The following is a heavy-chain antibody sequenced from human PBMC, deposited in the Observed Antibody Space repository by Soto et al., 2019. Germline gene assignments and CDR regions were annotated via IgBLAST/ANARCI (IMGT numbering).Heavy chain of an antibody. J-gene: IGHJ4*02. V-gene: IGHV4-59*01. CDR3: ARQGVAAAGDFDY. Sequence: SETLSLTCTVSGGSISSYYWSWIRQPPGEGLEWIGYIYYSGSTNYNPSLKSRVTISVDTSKNQFSLKLSSVTAADTAVYYCARQGVAAAGDFDYWGQGTLVTAPQ. CDR2: IYYSGST. D-gene: IGHD6-13*01. CDR1: GGSISSYY.